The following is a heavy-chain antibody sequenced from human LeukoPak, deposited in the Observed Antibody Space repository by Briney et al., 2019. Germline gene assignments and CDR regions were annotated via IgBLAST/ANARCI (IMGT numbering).Heavy chain of an antibody. V-gene: IGHV1-18*01. J-gene: IGHJ4*02. CDR1: GYTFTTYA. Sequence: ASVKVSCKASGYTFTTYAMNWVRQAPGQGLEWMGWINAYNGDTKYAQKFQGRVTMTIDTSTSTVYMELRSLRSDDTAVYYCARVDVETLDYWGQGTLVTVSS. CDR3: ARVDVETLDY. D-gene: IGHD5-24*01. CDR2: INAYNGDT.